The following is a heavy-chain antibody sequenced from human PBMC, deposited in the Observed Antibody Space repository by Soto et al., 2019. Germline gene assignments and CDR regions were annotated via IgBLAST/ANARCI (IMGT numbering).Heavy chain of an antibody. J-gene: IGHJ4*02. CDR3: ARADRQYCSVSTCYIFDS. V-gene: IGHV4-61*01. CDR1: GASVSSDSNY. D-gene: IGHD2-2*02. Sequence: SETLSLTCILSGASVSSDSNYWTWIRQPPGTGLEWIGYTDYSGSTKYNPSLKSRVTISVDTSKNQFSLRVSSVTAADTAMYYCARADRQYCSVSTCYIFDSWGQGTQVTVSS. CDR2: TDYSGST.